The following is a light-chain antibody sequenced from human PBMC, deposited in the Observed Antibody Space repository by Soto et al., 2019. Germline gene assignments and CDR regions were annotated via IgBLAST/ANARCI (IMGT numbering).Light chain of an antibody. CDR2: EDT. J-gene: IGLJ1*01. Sequence: QSALTQPASVSGSPGQSITISCTGISSDVGSYNLFSWYQQHPGKAPKLMIYEDTKRPSGVSNRFSGSKSGNTASLTISGLQAEDEADYYCCSYAGGSTFYFFGTGTKVTVL. CDR3: CSYAGGSTFYF. V-gene: IGLV2-23*01. CDR1: SSDVGSYNL.